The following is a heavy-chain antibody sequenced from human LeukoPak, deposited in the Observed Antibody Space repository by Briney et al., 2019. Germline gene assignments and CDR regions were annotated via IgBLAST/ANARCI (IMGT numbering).Heavy chain of an antibody. J-gene: IGHJ2*01. CDR2: ISYSGST. CDR1: SGSISDSY. V-gene: IGHV4-59*01. Sequence: SETLSLTCTVSSGSISDSYWNWIRQPPGMGLEWIGYISYSGSTNYSPSLKSRVAISVDTSKNHFSLKLSSVTAADTAVYYCARGKYYFERKAEWYFDLWGRGTLVTVSS. D-gene: IGHD3-22*01. CDR3: ARGKYYFERKAEWYFDL.